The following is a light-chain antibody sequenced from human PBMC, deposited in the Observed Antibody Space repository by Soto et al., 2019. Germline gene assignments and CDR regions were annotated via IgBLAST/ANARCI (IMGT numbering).Light chain of an antibody. CDR2: KAS. CDR1: QSISSW. Sequence: DVQMTQSPSTLSASVGDRVTITCRASQSISSWLAWYQQKPGKAPKLLIYKASSLESGVPSRFSGSGSGTEFTLTISSLQPDDFATYYCQQYNSYPGTFGQGTKVDI. V-gene: IGKV1-5*03. CDR3: QQYNSYPGT. J-gene: IGKJ1*01.